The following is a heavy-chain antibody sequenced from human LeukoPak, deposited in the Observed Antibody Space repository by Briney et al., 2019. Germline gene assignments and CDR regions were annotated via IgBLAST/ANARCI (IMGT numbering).Heavy chain of an antibody. Sequence: GGSLRLSCAASGITVSSNYMSWVRQPPGKGREWVSVIYSTGSTYYAASVKGRFTISRDNSKSTLYLQMNSLRGEDTAVYYCARGSSSGFELDYWGQGTQVTVSS. V-gene: IGHV3-53*01. CDR1: GITVSSNY. D-gene: IGHD6-19*01. J-gene: IGHJ4*02. CDR2: IYSTGST. CDR3: ARGSSSGFELDY.